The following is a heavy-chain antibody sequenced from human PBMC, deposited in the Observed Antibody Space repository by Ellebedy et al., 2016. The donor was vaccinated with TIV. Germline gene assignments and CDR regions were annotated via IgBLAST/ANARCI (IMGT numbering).Heavy chain of an antibody. J-gene: IGHJ4*02. CDR1: GYTFTGYY. V-gene: IGHV1-2*02. CDR2: INPKNGGT. CDR3: ARDGACGGDCYGDNY. D-gene: IGHD2-21*02. Sequence: AASAKVSCKASGYTFTGYYIHWVLQAPGQGLEWMGWINPKNGGTNYAQKFQGRVTMTRDTTISTAYMELSWLRSDDTAVYYCARDGACGGDCYGDNYWGQGSLVTVSS.